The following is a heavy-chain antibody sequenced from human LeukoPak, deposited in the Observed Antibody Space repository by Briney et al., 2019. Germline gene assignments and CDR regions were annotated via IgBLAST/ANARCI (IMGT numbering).Heavy chain of an antibody. Sequence: GASVKVSCKASGYTFTGYGISWVRQAPGQGLEWMGWISAYNGNTNYAQKLQGRVTMTTDTSTSTAYMELRSLRSDDTAVYYCARVACGGECFYYYYGMDVWGQGTTVTVSS. D-gene: IGHD2-21*01. V-gene: IGHV1-18*01. CDR3: ARVACGGECFYYYYGMDV. CDR1: GYTFTGYG. J-gene: IGHJ6*02. CDR2: ISAYNGNT.